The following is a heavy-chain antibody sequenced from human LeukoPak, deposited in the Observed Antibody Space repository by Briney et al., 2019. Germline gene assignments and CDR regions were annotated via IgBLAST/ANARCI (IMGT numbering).Heavy chain of an antibody. J-gene: IGHJ6*02. CDR2: IYSGGST. Sequence: GGSLRLSCAASGFTFSSYWMSWVRQAPGKGLEWVSVIYSGGSTYYADSVKGRFTISRDNSKNTLYLQMNSLRAEDTAVYYCARDIWGDPSMDVWGQGTTVTVSS. D-gene: IGHD7-27*01. CDR3: ARDIWGDPSMDV. V-gene: IGHV3-66*01. CDR1: GFTFSSYW.